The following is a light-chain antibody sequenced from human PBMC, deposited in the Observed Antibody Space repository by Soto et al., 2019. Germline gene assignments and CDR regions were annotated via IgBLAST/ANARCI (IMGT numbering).Light chain of an antibody. CDR2: DAS. J-gene: IGKJ1*01. V-gene: IGKV3D-20*01. CDR1: QSVSRNY. Sequence: EIVLTQSPATLSLSPGDRATLSCGASQSVSRNYLAWYQQKPGLAPSLLIYDASSRATGIPDRFSGSGSGTDFTLTISRLEPEDSAVYFCQQYGTSPTFXQGTKVDIK. CDR3: QQYGTSPT.